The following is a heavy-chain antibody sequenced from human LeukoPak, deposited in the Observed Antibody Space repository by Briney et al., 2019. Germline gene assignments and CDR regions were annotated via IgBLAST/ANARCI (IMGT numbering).Heavy chain of an antibody. Sequence: GGSLRLSCAASGITLSTHTMNWVRQAPGKGLEWVSSIDPGSSYIYYAELVKGRFTISRDNAKNSLYLQMNSLRAEDTAVYYCARSSNYGDYWGQGTLVTVSS. V-gene: IGHV3-21*01. CDR2: IDPGSSYI. CDR3: ARSSNYGDY. D-gene: IGHD4-11*01. J-gene: IGHJ4*02. CDR1: GITLSTHT.